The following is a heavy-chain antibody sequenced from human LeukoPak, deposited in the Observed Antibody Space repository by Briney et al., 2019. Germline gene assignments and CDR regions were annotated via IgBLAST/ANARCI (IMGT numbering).Heavy chain of an antibody. J-gene: IGHJ4*02. V-gene: IGHV1-46*01. Sequence: ASVKVSCKASGYTFTNYYMHWVRQAPGQGLEWMGIINPSGGSTSYAQKFQGRVTMTRDTSTSTVYMELSSLRSEDTAVYYCARDGALLGTDYWGQGTLVTVSS. CDR1: GYTFTNYY. CDR3: ARDGALLGTDY. D-gene: IGHD3-10*01. CDR2: INPSGGST.